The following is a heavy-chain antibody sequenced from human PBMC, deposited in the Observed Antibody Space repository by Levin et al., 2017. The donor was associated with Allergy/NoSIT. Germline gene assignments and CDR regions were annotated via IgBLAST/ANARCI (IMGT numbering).Heavy chain of an antibody. CDR2: IYHSGNT. V-gene: IGHV4-38-2*01. D-gene: IGHD1-26*01. Sequence: SSETLSLTCAVSGYSITSDYYWGWIRQPPGKGLEWIGSIYHSGNTYYNPSLKSRVTISVDTSKNQFSLKLSSVTAADTAVFYCARLYSGSSPGHFDYWGQGTLVTVSS. J-gene: IGHJ4*02. CDR3: ARLYSGSSPGHFDY. CDR1: GYSITSDYY.